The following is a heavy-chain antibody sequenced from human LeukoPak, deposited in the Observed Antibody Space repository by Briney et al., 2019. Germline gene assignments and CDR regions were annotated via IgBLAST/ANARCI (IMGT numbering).Heavy chain of an antibody. CDR3: TRLGRSGSCKSGFCYGLYFQH. CDR2: IYYSGST. V-gene: IGHV4-59*08. Sequence: PSETLSLTCTVSGDSISSYYWSWIRQPPGKGLERIGYIYYSGSTNYNPSLKSRVTISIDTSKNQFSLKLSSVTAADTAVYYCTRLGRSGSCKSGFCYGLYFQHWGQGTLVTVSS. CDR1: GDSISSYY. J-gene: IGHJ1*01. D-gene: IGHD2-15*01.